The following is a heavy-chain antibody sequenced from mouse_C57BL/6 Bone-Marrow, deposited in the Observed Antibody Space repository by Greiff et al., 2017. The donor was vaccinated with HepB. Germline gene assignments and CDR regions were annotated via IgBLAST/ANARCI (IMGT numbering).Heavy chain of an antibody. CDR2: IYPGDGDT. V-gene: IGHV1-82*01. CDR3: ARGQLGVYYFDY. D-gene: IGHD3-2*01. J-gene: IGHJ2*01. CDR1: GYAFSSSW. Sequence: VKLQESGPELVKPGASVKISCKASGYAFSSSWMNWVKQRPGKGLEWIGRIYPGDGDTNYNGKFKGKATLTADKSSSTAYMQLSSLTSEDSAVYFCARGQLGVYYFDYWGQGTTLTVSS.